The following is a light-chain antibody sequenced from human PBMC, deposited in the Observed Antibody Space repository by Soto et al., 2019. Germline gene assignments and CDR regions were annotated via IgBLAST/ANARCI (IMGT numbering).Light chain of an antibody. CDR2: GAS. Sequence: EIVLTQSPGTLSLSPGERATLSCRASQSLSSSYLAWYQQKPGQAPRLLIYGASSRATGIPDRFSGSRSGTGLTLTISRLEPEDYAVYYCQQYGGSPPYTFGQGTKVEIQ. V-gene: IGKV3-20*01. J-gene: IGKJ2*01. CDR3: QQYGGSPPYT. CDR1: QSLSSSY.